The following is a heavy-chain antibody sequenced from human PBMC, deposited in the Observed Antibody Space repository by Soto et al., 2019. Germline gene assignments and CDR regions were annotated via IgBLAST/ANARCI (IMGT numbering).Heavy chain of an antibody. CDR1: GYSISSSNW. Sequence: PSETLSLTCAVSGYSISSSNWWGWIRQPPGKGLEWIGYIYYSGSTYYNPSLKSRVTMSVDTSKNQFSLKLSSVTAVDTAVYYCARSSSWYYPQANDYWGQGTLVTVSS. J-gene: IGHJ4*02. D-gene: IGHD6-13*01. CDR2: IYYSGST. CDR3: ARSSSWYYPQANDY. V-gene: IGHV4-28*01.